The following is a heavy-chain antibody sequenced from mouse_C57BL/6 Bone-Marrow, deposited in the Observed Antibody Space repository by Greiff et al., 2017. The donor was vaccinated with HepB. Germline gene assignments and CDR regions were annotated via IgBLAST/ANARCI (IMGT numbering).Heavy chain of an antibody. Sequence: VQLQQPGAELVRPGSSVKLSCKASGYTFTSYWMHWVKQRPIQGLEWIGNIDPSDSETHYNQKFKDKATLTVDKSSSTAYMQLSSLTSEDSAVYYCAREGFITTVVANWYFDVWGTGTTVTVSS. CDR1: GYTFTSYW. J-gene: IGHJ1*03. CDR2: IDPSDSET. CDR3: AREGFITTVVANWYFDV. D-gene: IGHD1-1*01. V-gene: IGHV1-52*01.